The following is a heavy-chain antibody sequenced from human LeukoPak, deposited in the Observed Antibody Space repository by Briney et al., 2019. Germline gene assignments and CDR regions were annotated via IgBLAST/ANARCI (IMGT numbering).Heavy chain of an antibody. CDR3: ARVRGIAVAGSGYYYMDV. CDR2: IYYSGST. Sequence: SETLSLTCTVSGGSISSYCWSWIRQPPGKGLEWIGYIYYSGSTNYNPSLKSRVTISVDTSKNQFSLKLSSVTAADTAVYYCARVRGIAVAGSGYYYMDVWGKGTTVTISS. CDR1: GGSISSYC. J-gene: IGHJ6*03. V-gene: IGHV4-59*01. D-gene: IGHD6-19*01.